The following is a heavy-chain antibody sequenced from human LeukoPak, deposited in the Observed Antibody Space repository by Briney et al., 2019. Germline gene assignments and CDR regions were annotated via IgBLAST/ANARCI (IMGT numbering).Heavy chain of an antibody. D-gene: IGHD2-15*01. J-gene: IGHJ6*03. CDR1: GFPVNSFA. V-gene: IGHV3-48*01. CDR2: ISGDTNTI. CDR3: ARVFEGYCSGGSCYSWYYYYMDV. Sequence: GGSLRLSCEASGFPVNSFAMHWVRQAPGKGLEWISYISGDTNTIYYADSVRGRFTISRDKAKNSLLLQMNSLRAEDTAVYYCARVFEGYCSGGSCYSWYYYYMDVWGKGTTVTVSS.